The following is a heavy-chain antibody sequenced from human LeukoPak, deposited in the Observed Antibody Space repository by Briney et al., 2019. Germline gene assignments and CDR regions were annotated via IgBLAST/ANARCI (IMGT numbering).Heavy chain of an antibody. CDR2: ITSSSSAI. V-gene: IGHV3-48*02. CDR1: GFTFSGYS. J-gene: IGHJ5*02. D-gene: IGHD5-12*01. Sequence: PGGSLRLSCAASGFTFSGYSMNWVRQAPGKGLEWVSYITSSSSAIYYADSVKGRFTVSRDNGKNSLYLQMNSLRDEDTAVYYCARDAFGYSDREFDPWGQGTLVTVSS. CDR3: ARDAFGYSDREFDP.